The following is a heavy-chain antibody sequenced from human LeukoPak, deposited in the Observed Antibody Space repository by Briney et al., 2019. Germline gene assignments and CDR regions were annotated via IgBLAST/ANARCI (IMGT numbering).Heavy chain of an antibody. D-gene: IGHD4-17*01. Sequence: PGGSLRLSCAASGFTFSSYAMSWVRQAPGKGLEWVSAISGSGGTTYYADSVKGRFTISRDNSKNTLYLQMNSLRAEDTAVYYCAKSGLDYGDYGGFQENYFDYWGQGTLVTVSS. CDR2: ISGSGGTT. J-gene: IGHJ4*02. CDR3: AKSGLDYGDYGGFQENYFDY. CDR1: GFTFSSYA. V-gene: IGHV3-23*01.